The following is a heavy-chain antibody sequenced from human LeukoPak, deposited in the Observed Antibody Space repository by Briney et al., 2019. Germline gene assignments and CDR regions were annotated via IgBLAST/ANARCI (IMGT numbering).Heavy chain of an antibody. CDR2: INHSGST. D-gene: IGHD6-19*01. Sequence: PSETLSLTCAVYGGSFSGYYWSWIRQPPGKGLEWIGEINHSGSTNYNPSLKSRVTISVDTSKNQFSLKLSSVTAADTAVYYCASVQQWHNDYWGQGTLVTVSS. CDR1: GGSFSGYY. V-gene: IGHV4-34*01. CDR3: ASVQQWHNDY. J-gene: IGHJ4*02.